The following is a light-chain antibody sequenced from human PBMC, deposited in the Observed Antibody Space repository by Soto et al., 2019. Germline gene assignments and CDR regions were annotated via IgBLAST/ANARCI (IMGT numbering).Light chain of an antibody. CDR2: DVS. J-gene: IGLJ1*01. V-gene: IGLV2-14*01. CDR3: SSYTSSSTYV. Sequence: QSVLTQPASVSGSPGQSITISCTGTSSDVGDYNYVSWYQQHPGKAPKLMIFDVSNRPSGVSNRFSGSKSSNTASLSISGLQAEDEAEYYCSSYTSSSTYVFGTGTKVTVL. CDR1: SSDVGDYNY.